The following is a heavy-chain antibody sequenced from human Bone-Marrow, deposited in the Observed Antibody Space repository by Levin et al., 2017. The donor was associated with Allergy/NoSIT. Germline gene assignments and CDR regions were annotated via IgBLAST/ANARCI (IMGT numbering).Heavy chain of an antibody. J-gene: IGHJ4*02. Sequence: GGSLRLSCGASGFTFDDYGMSWVRQAPGKGLEWVSGISWNGGSVGYADSVKGRFTISRDNAKNSVYLQMNSLRAEDTAFYYCAKGDEESGAYYFDHWGQGALVTVSS. V-gene: IGHV3-20*04. CDR1: GFTFDDYG. CDR2: ISWNGGSV. D-gene: IGHD6-25*01. CDR3: AKGDEESGAYYFDH.